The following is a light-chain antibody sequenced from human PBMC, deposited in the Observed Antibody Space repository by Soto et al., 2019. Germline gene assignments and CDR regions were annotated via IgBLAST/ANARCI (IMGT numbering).Light chain of an antibody. V-gene: IGKV3-11*01. J-gene: IGKJ2*01. CDR2: DAS. CDR3: QQRSNFMYT. CDR1: QSVSSY. Sequence: IVLTQSPATLSLSPGERVTLSCRASQSVSSYLAWYQQQPGQAPRLLIYDASKRATGIPARFSGSGSGTDFTLTISSLEPEDFAVYYCQQRSNFMYTFGQGTKLEIK.